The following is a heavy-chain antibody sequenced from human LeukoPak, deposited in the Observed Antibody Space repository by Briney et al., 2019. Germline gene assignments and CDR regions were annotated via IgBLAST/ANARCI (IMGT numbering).Heavy chain of an antibody. Sequence: ASVKVSCKASGYTFNNYAMNWVRQAPGQGPEWMGWINTNTGNPTYAQGFTGRFVFSLDTSVSTAYLQISSLKAEDTAVYYCARGDSSGYSGKIQDYWGQGTLVTVCS. D-gene: IGHD3-22*01. J-gene: IGHJ4*02. CDR2: INTNTGNP. V-gene: IGHV7-4-1*02. CDR1: GYTFNNYA. CDR3: ARGDSSGYSGKIQDY.